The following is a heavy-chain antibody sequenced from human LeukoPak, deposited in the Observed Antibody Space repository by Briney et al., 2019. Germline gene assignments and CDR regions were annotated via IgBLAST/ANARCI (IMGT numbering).Heavy chain of an antibody. CDR3: ARGDSSSWLFDY. Sequence: SETLSLTCAVDGGSFSGYYWSWIRQPPGKGLEWIGEINHSGSTNYNPSLKSRVTISVDTSKNQFSLKLSSVTAADTAVYYCARGDSSSWLFDYWGQGTLVTVSS. D-gene: IGHD6-13*01. J-gene: IGHJ4*02. CDR1: GGSFSGYY. CDR2: INHSGST. V-gene: IGHV4-34*01.